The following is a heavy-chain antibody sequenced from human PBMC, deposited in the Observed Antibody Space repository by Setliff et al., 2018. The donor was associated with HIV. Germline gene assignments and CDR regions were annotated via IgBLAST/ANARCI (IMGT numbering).Heavy chain of an antibody. D-gene: IGHD5-12*01. CDR3: ATERAGYNPFDV. CDR1: GGSISSVTSY. J-gene: IGHJ4*02. V-gene: IGHV4-61*02. CDR2: IHGGGHT. Sequence: SETLSLTCTVSGGSISSVTSYWSWIWQPAGKGLEWIGRIHGGGHTDYNPSLKDRVTISIDTSNNQFSLSLNSVTAADTAMFYRATERAGYNPFDVWGQGTLVTVSS.